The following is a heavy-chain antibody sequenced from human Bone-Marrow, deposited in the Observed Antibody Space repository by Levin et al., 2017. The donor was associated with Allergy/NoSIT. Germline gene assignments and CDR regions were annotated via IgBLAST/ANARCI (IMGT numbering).Heavy chain of an antibody. CDR1: GDSVSRGSHS. CDR2: IYNSGST. V-gene: IGHV4-61*01. Sequence: SQTLSLTCTVSGDSVSRGSHSWSWVRQPPGKGLEWIGDIYNSGSTNYNPSLKSRVSISVDTSKNQFSLRLNSVTAADTAVYYCSRYFTEVLVGQLSEAFDVWGQGTMVTVSS. CDR3: SRYFTEVLVGQLSEAFDV. J-gene: IGHJ3*01. D-gene: IGHD2-15*01.